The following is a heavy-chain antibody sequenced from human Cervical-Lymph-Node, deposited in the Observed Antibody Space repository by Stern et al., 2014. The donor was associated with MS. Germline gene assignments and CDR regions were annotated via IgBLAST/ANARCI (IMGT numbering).Heavy chain of an antibody. V-gene: IGHV3-33*01. CDR1: GFTFSSYG. Sequence: QVQLVESGGGVVQPGRSLRLSCAASGFTFSSYGMHWVRQAPGKGLEWVAVIWYDESNKYYADSVKGRFTISRDNSKNTLYLQMSSLRAEGTAVYYCARVLSGYDSPDYWGQGTLVTVSS. D-gene: IGHD5-12*01. CDR3: ARVLSGYDSPDY. J-gene: IGHJ4*02. CDR2: IWYDESNK.